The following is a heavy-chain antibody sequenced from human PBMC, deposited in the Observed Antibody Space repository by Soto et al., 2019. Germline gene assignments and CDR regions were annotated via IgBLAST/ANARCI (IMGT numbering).Heavy chain of an antibody. CDR2: INSAGSST. V-gene: IGHV3-74*01. J-gene: IGHJ4*02. CDR1: GFTFSTYW. CDR3: ARDYYARLGHCSGGGCPLDY. D-gene: IGHD2-15*01. Sequence: EVQLVESGGGLVQPGGSLRLSCAASGFTFSTYWMHWVRQAPGKGLVWVSRINSAGSSTNYADSVKGRFTISRDNATNTLYMEINNLRAEDTAVYYCARDYYARLGHCSGGGCPLDYWGQGTLVTVSS.